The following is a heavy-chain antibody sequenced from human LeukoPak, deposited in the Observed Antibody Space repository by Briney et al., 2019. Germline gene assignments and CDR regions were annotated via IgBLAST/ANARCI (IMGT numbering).Heavy chain of an antibody. CDR3: ASPEVGAPWDFDY. V-gene: IGHV1-24*01. CDR1: GYTLTVLS. Sequence: ASVKLSCKVSGYTLTVLSMHWVRQAPGQGLGWKGGFDPEDGETIYAQKFQGRVTMTEDTSTDTAYMELSSLRSEDTAVYYCASPEVGAPWDFDYWGQGTLVIVSS. D-gene: IGHD1-26*01. J-gene: IGHJ4*01. CDR2: FDPEDGET.